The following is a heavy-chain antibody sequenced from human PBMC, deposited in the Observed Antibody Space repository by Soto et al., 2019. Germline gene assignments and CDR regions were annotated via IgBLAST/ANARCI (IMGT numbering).Heavy chain of an antibody. Sequence: SETLSLTCAVYGGSFSGYYWSWIRQPPGKGLEWIGEINHSGSTNYNPSLKSRVTISVDTSKNQFSLKLSSVTAADTAVYYCARQPLTTVTSFDYWGQGTLVPVSS. J-gene: IGHJ4*02. V-gene: IGHV4-34*01. D-gene: IGHD4-4*01. CDR1: GGSFSGYY. CDR2: INHSGST. CDR3: ARQPLTTVTSFDY.